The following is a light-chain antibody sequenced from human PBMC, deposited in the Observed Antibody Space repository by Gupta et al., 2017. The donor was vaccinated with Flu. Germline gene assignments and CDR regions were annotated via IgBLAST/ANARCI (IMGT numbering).Light chain of an antibody. J-gene: IGLJ2*01. Sequence: QTIRISGQGDNIRNNYASWYQQKPGQAPVLLIYYENNRPSGVPDRFSGSSSGNTASLAITGAQAEDEADYYCTSRDNSGNDVVFGGGTKLTVL. CDR3: TSRDNSGNDVV. CDR2: YEN. V-gene: IGLV3-19*01. CDR1: NIRNNY.